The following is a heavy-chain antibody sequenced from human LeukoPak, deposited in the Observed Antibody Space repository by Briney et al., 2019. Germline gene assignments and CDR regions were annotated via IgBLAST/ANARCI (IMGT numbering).Heavy chain of an antibody. J-gene: IGHJ4*02. D-gene: IGHD6-13*01. CDR1: GYTFTSYA. CDR2: INAGNGNT. CDR3: ARAIPGGAAAGTLLDY. V-gene: IGHV1-3*01. Sequence: ASVKVSCKASGYTFTSYAMHWVRQAPGQRLEWMGWINAGNGNTKYSQKFQGRVTITRDTSASTAYMELSSLRSEDTAVYYCARAIPGGAAAGTLLDYWGQGTLVTVSS.